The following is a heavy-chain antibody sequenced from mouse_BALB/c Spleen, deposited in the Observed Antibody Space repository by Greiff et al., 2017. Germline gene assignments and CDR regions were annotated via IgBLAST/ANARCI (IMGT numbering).Heavy chain of an antibody. CDR2: IRLKSNNYAT. J-gene: IGHJ4*01. V-gene: IGHV6-6*02. CDR1: GFTFSNYW. CDR3: TRGLSPSMDY. Sequence: EVKVEESGGGLVQPGGSMKLSCVASGFTFSNYWMNWVRQSPEKGLEWVAEIRLKSNNYATHYAESVKGRFTISRDDSKSSVYLQMNNLRAEDTGIYYCTRGLSPSMDYWGQGTSVTVSS. D-gene: IGHD1-1*02.